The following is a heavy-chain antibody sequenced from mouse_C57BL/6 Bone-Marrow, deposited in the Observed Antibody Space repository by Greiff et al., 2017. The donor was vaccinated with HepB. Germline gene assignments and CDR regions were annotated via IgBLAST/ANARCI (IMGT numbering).Heavy chain of an antibody. CDR3: ARLGYDYDNYFDY. D-gene: IGHD2-4*01. V-gene: IGHV5-9*01. CDR2: ISGGGGNT. J-gene: IGHJ2*01. Sequence: EVMLVESGGGLVKPGGSLKLSCAASGFTFSSYTMSWVRQTPEKRLEWVGTISGGGGNTYYPDSVKGRFTISRDNAKNTLYLQMSSLRSEDTALYYCARLGYDYDNYFDYWGQGTTLTVSS. CDR1: GFTFSSYT.